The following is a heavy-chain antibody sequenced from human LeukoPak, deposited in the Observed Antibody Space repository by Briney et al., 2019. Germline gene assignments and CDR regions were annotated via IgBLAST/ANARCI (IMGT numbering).Heavy chain of an antibody. D-gene: IGHD6-13*01. CDR3: ARVDSSSWYWTPPVSSYGMDV. V-gene: IGHV1-69*01. J-gene: IGHJ6*02. CDR1: LGIFSSYV. CDR2: IIPIFCTA. Sequence: SVKVSCKGSLGIFSSYVISWVRQPPGQGLEGMGGIIPIFCTANYAQKFQGRVTSTADESTSTAYMELSSLRSDDTAVYYCARVDSSSWYWTPPVSSYGMDVWGQGTTVTVSS.